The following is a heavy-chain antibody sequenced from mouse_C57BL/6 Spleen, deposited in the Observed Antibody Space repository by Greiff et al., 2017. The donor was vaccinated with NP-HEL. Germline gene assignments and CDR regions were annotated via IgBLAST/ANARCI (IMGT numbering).Heavy chain of an antibody. CDR1: GFTFSSYA. V-gene: IGHV5-4*01. CDR2: ISDGGSYT. Sequence: EVMLVESGGGLVKPGGSLKLSCAASGFTFSSYAMSWVRQTPEKRLEWVATISDGGSYTYYPDNVTGRFTISRDNAKNNLYLQMSHLKSEDTAMYYCARDRDSSGSHYYAMDYWGQGTSVTVSS. D-gene: IGHD3-2*02. J-gene: IGHJ4*01. CDR3: ARDRDSSGSHYYAMDY.